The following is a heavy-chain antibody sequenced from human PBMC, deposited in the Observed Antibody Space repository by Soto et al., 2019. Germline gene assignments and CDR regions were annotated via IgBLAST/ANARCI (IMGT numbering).Heavy chain of an antibody. Sequence: GGSLRLSCAASGFTFSSYAMSWVRQAPGKGLEWVSAISGSGGSTYYADSVKGRFTISRDNSRNTLYLKMNSLRAEDTALFYCAKEGSGYLENYYYYGMDVWGQGTTVTVSS. CDR2: ISGSGGST. CDR3: AKEGSGYLENYYYYGMDV. CDR1: GFTFSSYA. D-gene: IGHD3-22*01. J-gene: IGHJ6*02. V-gene: IGHV3-23*01.